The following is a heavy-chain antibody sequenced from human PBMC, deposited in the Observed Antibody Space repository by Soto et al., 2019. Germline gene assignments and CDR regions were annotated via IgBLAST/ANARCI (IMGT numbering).Heavy chain of an antibody. D-gene: IGHD2-15*01. CDR1: GYSFTSYW. CDR3: ARVRWQTNYYYYGMDV. J-gene: IGHJ6*02. CDR2: IDPSDSYT. V-gene: IGHV5-10-1*01. Sequence: PVESLKISCKGSGYSFTSYWISWVRQMPGKGLEWMGRIDPSDSYTNYSPSFQGHVTISADKSISTAYLQWSSLKASDTAMYYCARVRWQTNYYYYGMDVWGQGTTVTVSS.